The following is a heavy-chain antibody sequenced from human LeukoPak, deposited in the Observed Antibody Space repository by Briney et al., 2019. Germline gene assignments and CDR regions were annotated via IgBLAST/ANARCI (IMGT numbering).Heavy chain of an antibody. V-gene: IGHV1-3*01. CDR3: ASPYPGIAAAGNSYYYGMDV. CDR1: GYTFTTYA. J-gene: IGHJ6*02. D-gene: IGHD6-13*01. Sequence: ASVKVSCKTSGYTFTTYAIHWVRQAPGQRPEWMGWINAGNGNTQFSQKFQGRVTITRDTSASTAYMELSSLRSEDTAVYYCASPYPGIAAAGNSYYYGMDVWGQGTTVTVSS. CDR2: INAGNGNT.